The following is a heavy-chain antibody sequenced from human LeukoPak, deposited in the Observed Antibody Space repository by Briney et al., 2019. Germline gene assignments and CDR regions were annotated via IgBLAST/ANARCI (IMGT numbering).Heavy chain of an antibody. CDR2: INHSGST. Sequence: SETLSLTCAVYGGSFSGYYWSWIRQPPGKGLEWIGEINHSGSTNYNPSLKSRVTISVDTSKNQFSLKLSSVTAADTAVYYCASLPFSPYSSGWAHYYFDYWGQGTLVTVSS. CDR3: ASLPFSPYSSGWAHYYFDY. D-gene: IGHD6-19*01. J-gene: IGHJ4*02. CDR1: GGSFSGYY. V-gene: IGHV4-34*01.